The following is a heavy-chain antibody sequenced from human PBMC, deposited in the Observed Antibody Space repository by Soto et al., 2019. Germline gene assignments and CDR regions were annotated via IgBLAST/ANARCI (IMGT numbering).Heavy chain of an antibody. V-gene: IGHV3-21*01. CDR1: GFTFSSYS. CDR3: ARDSEAVTTS. D-gene: IGHD4-17*01. J-gene: IGHJ4*02. Sequence: EVQLVESGGGLVKPGGSLRLSCAASGFTFSSYSMNWVRQAQGKGLEWVSSISSSSSYIYYADSVKGRFTISRDNAKNSLYLQMNSLRAEDTAVYYCARDSEAVTTSWGQGTLVTVSS. CDR2: ISSSSSYI.